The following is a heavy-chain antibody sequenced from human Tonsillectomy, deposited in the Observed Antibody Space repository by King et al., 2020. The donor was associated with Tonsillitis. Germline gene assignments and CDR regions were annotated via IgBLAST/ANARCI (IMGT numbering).Heavy chain of an antibody. J-gene: IGHJ3*02. CDR3: ARQDWAPGAFDI. CDR1: GFTFSRYK. Sequence: VQLVESGGGLVKPGGSLRLSCAASGFTFSRYKMNLVRQAPGKGLEGVSSISSSRSYIYDADSLKGRFTISRDNAKNSLYLQINSLRAEDTAVYYCARQDWAPGAFDIWGQGTMVTACS. V-gene: IGHV3-21*01. CDR2: ISSSRSYI. D-gene: IGHD3-9*01.